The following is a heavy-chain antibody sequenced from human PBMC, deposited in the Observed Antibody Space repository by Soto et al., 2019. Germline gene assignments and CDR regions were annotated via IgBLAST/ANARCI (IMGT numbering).Heavy chain of an antibody. CDR1: GYTFTSYY. D-gene: IGHD3-10*01. CDR2: INPSGGST. V-gene: IGHV1-46*01. CDR3: ARAPVLLWFGESSGAFDI. Sequence: QVQLVQSGAEVKKPGASVKVSCKASGYTFTSYYMHWVRQAPGQGLEWMGIINPSGGSTSYAQKFQGRAAMTRDTSTSTVYMELSSLRSEDMAVYYCARAPVLLWFGESSGAFDIWCQGTMVTVSS. J-gene: IGHJ3*02.